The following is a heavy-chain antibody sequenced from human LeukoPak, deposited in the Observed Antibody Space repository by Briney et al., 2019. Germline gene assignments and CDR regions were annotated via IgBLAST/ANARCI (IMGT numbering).Heavy chain of an antibody. CDR3: ARLPYSYGSGAGYLDL. D-gene: IGHD5-18*01. J-gene: IGHJ2*01. Sequence: SGTLSLTCGVSGGSITNTNYWTWVRQPPGKGLEWIGEVNLQGSTNYNPSLKSRVTISVDTSKNQFSLKLSSVTAADTAVYYCARLPYSYGSGAGYLDLWGRGTLVTVSS. V-gene: IGHV4-4*02. CDR1: GGSITNTNY. CDR2: VNLQGST.